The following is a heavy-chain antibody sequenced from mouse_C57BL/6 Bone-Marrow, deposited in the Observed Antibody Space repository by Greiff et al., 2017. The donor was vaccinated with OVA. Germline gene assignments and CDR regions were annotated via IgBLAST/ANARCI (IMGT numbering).Heavy chain of an antibody. CDR3: ASHYSNAWFAY. D-gene: IGHD2-5*01. CDR1: GYSITSGYY. Sequence: DVKLQESGPGLVKPSQSLSLTCSVTGYSITSGYYWNWIRQFPGNKLEWMGYISYDGSNNYNPSLKNRISITRDTSKNQFFLKLNSVTTEDTATYYCASHYSNAWFAYWGQGTLVTVSA. J-gene: IGHJ3*01. V-gene: IGHV3-6*01. CDR2: ISYDGSN.